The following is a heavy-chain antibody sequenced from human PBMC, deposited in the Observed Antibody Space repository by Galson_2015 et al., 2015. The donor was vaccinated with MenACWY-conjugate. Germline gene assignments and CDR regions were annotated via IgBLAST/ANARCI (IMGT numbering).Heavy chain of an antibody. V-gene: IGHV5-51*01. CDR1: GSSFTSYW. Sequence: QSGAEVKKPGESLPISCKGSGSSFTSYWIGWVRQMPGKGLEWMGIIYPGDSDTRYSPSFQGQVTISADKSISTAYLQWSSLKASDTAMYSFASCDCRGGSCKPPCRIFDYWGQGTLVTVSS. CDR2: IYPGDSDT. D-gene: IGHD2-15*01. J-gene: IGHJ4*02. CDR3: ASCDCRGGSCKPPCRIFDY.